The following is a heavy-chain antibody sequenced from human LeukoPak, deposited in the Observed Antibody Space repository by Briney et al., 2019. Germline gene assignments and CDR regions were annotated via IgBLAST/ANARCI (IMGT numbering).Heavy chain of an antibody. CDR1: GGSVSSGSYY. D-gene: IGHD3-3*01. CDR3: ARLQTRFTRLRFLEAGPAFDI. J-gene: IGHJ3*02. Sequence: PSETLSLTCTVSGGSVSSGSYYWSWIRQPPGKGLEWIGYIYYSGSTNYNPSLKSRVTISVDTSKNQFSLKLSSVTAADTAVYYCARLQTRFTRLRFLEAGPAFDIWGQGTMVTVSS. CDR2: IYYSGST. V-gene: IGHV4-61*01.